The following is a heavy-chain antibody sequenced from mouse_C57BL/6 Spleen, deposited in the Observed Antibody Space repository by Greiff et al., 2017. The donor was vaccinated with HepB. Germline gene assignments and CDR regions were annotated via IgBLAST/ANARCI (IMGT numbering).Heavy chain of an antibody. D-gene: IGHD2-5*01. J-gene: IGHJ4*01. CDR1: GFTFNTYA. CDR3: VGVGPSDDSNYDYAMDY. V-gene: IGHV10-3*01. Sequence: EVQLVESGGGLVQPKGSLKLSCAASGFTFNTYAMHWVRQAPGKGLEWVARIRSKSSNYATYYADSVKDRFTISRDDSQSMLYLQMNNLKTEDIAMYYCVGVGPSDDSNYDYAMDYWGQGTSVTVSS. CDR2: IRSKSSNYAT.